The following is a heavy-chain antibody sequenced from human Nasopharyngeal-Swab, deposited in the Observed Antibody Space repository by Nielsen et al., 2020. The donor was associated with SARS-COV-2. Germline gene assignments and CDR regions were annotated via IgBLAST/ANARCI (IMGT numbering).Heavy chain of an antibody. Sequence: GESLKISCAASGFTFSSYAMSWVRQAPGKGLEWVSAISGSGGSTYYADSVKGRFTISRDNSKNTLYLQMNSLRAEDTAVYYCAKVGLGQYYYDSSGSGPDYWGQGTLVTVSS. D-gene: IGHD3-22*01. J-gene: IGHJ4*02. CDR3: AKVGLGQYYYDSSGSGPDY. CDR1: GFTFSSYA. V-gene: IGHV3-23*01. CDR2: ISGSGGST.